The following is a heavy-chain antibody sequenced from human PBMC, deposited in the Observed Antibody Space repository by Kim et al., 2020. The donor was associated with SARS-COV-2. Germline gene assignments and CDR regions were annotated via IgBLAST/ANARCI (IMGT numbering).Heavy chain of an antibody. V-gene: IGHV4-34*01. CDR3: ARGRFRSGGSGYFDY. Sequence: SETLSLTCAVYGGSFSGYYWSWIRQPPGKGLEWIGEINHSGSTNYNPSLKSRVTISVDTSKNQFSLKLSSVTAADPAVYYCARGRFRSGGSGYFDYWGQG. J-gene: IGHJ4*02. CDR1: GGSFSGYY. D-gene: IGHD2-15*01. CDR2: INHSGST.